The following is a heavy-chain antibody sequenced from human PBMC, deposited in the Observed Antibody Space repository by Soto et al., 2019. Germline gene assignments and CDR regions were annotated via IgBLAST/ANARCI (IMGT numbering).Heavy chain of an antibody. CDR3: ARLPSLAAGGSCFDY. J-gene: IGHJ4*02. Sequence: QVQLQESGPGLVKPSGTLSLTCAVSSGSISSSNWWSWVRQPPGKGLEWIGEIYHSGSTNYNPSLKSRVTISVDKSKNQFSLKLNSVTAADTAVYYCARLPSLAAGGSCFDYRGQGTLVTVSS. CDR2: IYHSGST. CDR1: SGSISSSNW. D-gene: IGHD2-15*01. V-gene: IGHV4-4*02.